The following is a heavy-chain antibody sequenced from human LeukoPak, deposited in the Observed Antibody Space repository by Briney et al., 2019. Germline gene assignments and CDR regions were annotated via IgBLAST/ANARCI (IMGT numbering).Heavy chain of an antibody. CDR1: GGSFSSYA. CDR3: ARGRDGYNFFDY. D-gene: IGHD5-24*01. V-gene: IGHV1-69*13. Sequence: SVKVSCKASGGSFSSYAISWVRQAPGQGLEWMGGIIPIFGTANYAQKFQGRVTITADESTSTAYMELSSLRSEDTAVYYCARGRDGYNFFDYWGQGTLVTVSS. CDR2: IIPIFGTA. J-gene: IGHJ4*02.